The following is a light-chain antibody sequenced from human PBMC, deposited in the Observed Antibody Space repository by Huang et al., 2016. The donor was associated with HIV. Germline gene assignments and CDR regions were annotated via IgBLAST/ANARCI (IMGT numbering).Light chain of an antibody. CDR1: HDIIDY. V-gene: IGKV1-16*01. CDR2: ATS. CDR3: QQYSDYPRT. Sequence: DIQMTQSPSSLSASVGDRVTITCRASHDIIDYLAWFQQKPGKAPKSLIFATSTLNSGVPSRFSGSGSGTAFTLTINKLQPEDFATYYCQQYSDYPRTFGQGTKLDIK. J-gene: IGKJ2*01.